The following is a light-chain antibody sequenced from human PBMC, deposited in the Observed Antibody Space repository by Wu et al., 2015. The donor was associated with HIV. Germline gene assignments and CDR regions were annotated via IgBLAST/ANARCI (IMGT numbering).Light chain of an antibody. CDR2: AAS. J-gene: IGKJ4*01. CDR1: QSISSY. Sequence: DIQMTQSPSSLSASVGDRVTITCRASQSISSYLNWYQQKVGKAPKLLIYAASSLQSGVPSRFSGNGSGTDFTLTIRSLQPEDFATYYCQQTYTYPFTFGGGTKVQIK. CDR3: QQTYTYPFT. V-gene: IGKV1-39*01.